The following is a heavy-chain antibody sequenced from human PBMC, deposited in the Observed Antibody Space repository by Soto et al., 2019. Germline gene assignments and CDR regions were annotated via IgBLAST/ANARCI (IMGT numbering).Heavy chain of an antibody. V-gene: IGHV1-2*04. J-gene: IGHJ4*02. D-gene: IGHD4-17*01. CDR2: INPNTGGT. Sequence: QVQLVQSGAEVKEPGASVKVSCKTSGYPFNGYYVHWVRQAPGQGLEWMGWINPNTGGTKYCSKFQGWVTMTTDTSINTSHVELRSLKSDDTAVYYCARGDVTTVTTTLYYWGQGTLVTVSS. CDR1: GYPFNGYY. CDR3: ARGDVTTVTTTLYY.